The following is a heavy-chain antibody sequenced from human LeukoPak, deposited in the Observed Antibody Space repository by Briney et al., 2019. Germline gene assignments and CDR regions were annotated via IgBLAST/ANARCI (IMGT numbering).Heavy chain of an antibody. V-gene: IGHV1-18*01. CDR2: ISAYNGNT. CDR1: GYTFTSYG. Sequence: ASVKVSCKASGYTFTSYGISWVRQAPGQGLEWMGWISAYNGNTNYAQKLQGRVTMTTDTSTSTAYMELRSLRSDDTAVYYCARDQGYDSSGYYLYYFDYWGQGTLVTGSS. J-gene: IGHJ4*02. D-gene: IGHD3-22*01. CDR3: ARDQGYDSSGYYLYYFDY.